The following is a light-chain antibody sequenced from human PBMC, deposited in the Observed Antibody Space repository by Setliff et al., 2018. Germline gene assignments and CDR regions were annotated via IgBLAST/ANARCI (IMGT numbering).Light chain of an antibody. J-gene: IGLJ1*01. CDR1: SNDIGGYKY. CDR3: TSYTSSRTYG. V-gene: IGLV2-14*01. Sequence: QSVLTQPASVSGSPGQSITISCTGTSNDIGGYKYVSWYQQHPGKAPKLMIYEVSNRPSGVSDRFSGSKSGNTASLTISGLQAEDEADYYCTSYTSSRTYGFGTGTKVTVL. CDR2: EVS.